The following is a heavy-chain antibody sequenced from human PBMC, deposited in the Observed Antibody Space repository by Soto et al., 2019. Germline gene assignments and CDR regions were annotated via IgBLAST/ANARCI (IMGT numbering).Heavy chain of an antibody. CDR3: ARDEAYSSGCQDY. J-gene: IGHJ4*02. Sequence: GGSLRLSCLASGFTFSRYWMHWVRQAPGKGLVWVAVINNDKSTKYYADSVKGRFTISRDNSKNTLYLQMNSLRAEDTAVYYCARDEAYSSGCQDYWGQGTLVTVSS. V-gene: IGHV3-33*08. CDR2: INNDKSTK. CDR1: GFTFSRYW. D-gene: IGHD6-19*01.